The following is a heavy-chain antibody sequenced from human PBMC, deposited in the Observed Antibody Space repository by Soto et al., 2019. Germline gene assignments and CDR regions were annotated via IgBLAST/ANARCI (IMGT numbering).Heavy chain of an antibody. CDR2: IYYSGST. CDR1: GGSISSGDYY. J-gene: IGHJ3*02. D-gene: IGHD3-16*01. V-gene: IGHV4-30-4*01. CDR3: ASLSGRMINAFDS. Sequence: QVQLQESGPGLVKPSQTLSLTCTVSGGSISSGDYYWSWIRQPPGKGLEWIGYIYYSGSTYYNPSLKSRLXXSXDXXKDQCSLKLSSVTTADTAVYYRASLSGRMINAFDSWGPGTMVTVSS.